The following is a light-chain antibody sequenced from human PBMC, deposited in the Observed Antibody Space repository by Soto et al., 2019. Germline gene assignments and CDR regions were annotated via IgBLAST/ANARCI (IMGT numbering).Light chain of an antibody. Sequence: EIVLTQSPGTLSMSPGERSTLPCRASQSLSSSSLAWYQQKPGQAPRLLIYGASNRAAGIPARFSGSGSETDFTLTISDVEPEDFAVYYCHQRQSWPRTFGQGTKVDIK. CDR3: HQRQSWPRT. CDR2: GAS. CDR1: QSLSSSS. J-gene: IGKJ1*01. V-gene: IGKV3-20*01.